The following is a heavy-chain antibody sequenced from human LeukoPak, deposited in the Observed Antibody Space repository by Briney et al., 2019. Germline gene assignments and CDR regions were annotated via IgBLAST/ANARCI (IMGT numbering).Heavy chain of an antibody. J-gene: IGHJ4*02. V-gene: IGHV3-73*01. CDR3: TRQDCSGGTCSYVDY. D-gene: IGHD2-15*01. Sequence: GGSLRLSCAASGFDFSGFYLHWVRQASGRGLEWVGLIRSKPSSYTTVYAASVKGRFTISRDDSKNTAYLQMNSLKAEDTALYYCTRQDCSGGTCSYVDYWGQGTMVTVSS. CDR1: GFDFSGFY. CDR2: IRSKPSSYTT.